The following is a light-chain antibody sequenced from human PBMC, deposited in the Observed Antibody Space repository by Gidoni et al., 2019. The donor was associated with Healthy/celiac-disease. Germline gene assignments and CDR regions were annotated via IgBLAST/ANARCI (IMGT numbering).Light chain of an antibody. CDR2: DAS. CDR1: QSVSSY. Sequence: EIVLTQSPATLSLSPGERATLSCRASQSVSSYLAWYQQKPGQAPRLLIYDASNRAPGIPARFRGSGSGTDFTLTISSLEPEDFAVYYCQQRSNWPPTFGPGTKVDIK. J-gene: IGKJ3*01. CDR3: QQRSNWPPT. V-gene: IGKV3-11*01.